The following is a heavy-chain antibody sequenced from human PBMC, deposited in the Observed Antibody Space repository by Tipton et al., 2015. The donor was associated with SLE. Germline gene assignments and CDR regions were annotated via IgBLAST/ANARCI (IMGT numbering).Heavy chain of an antibody. Sequence: TLSLTCTVSGGSVSSGSYYWAWIRQPPGKGPEWIGTIYYSGSTYYYPSLKSRITISVDTSKNQFSLEVRSVTAADTAVYYCARFCSYYGSGRRYFDYWGQGTLVTVSS. CDR3: ARFCSYYGSGRRYFDY. CDR1: GGSVSSGSYY. V-gene: IGHV4-39*07. J-gene: IGHJ4*02. CDR2: IYYSGST. D-gene: IGHD3-10*01.